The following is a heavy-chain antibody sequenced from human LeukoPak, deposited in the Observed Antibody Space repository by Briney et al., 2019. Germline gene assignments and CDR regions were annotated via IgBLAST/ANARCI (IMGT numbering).Heavy chain of an antibody. J-gene: IGHJ4*02. Sequence: GGSLRLSCVASGLTFSSYWMSWVRQAPGKGLEWVANIKQDGGEKYYVDSVKGRSTISRDNTKNLLFLEMNNLRGDDTAIYYCVRESRPGGAMGLYHNLDYWGQGTLVAVSS. CDR3: VRESRPGGAMGLYHNLDY. CDR2: IKQDGGEK. D-gene: IGHD1-1*01. V-gene: IGHV3-7*01. CDR1: GLTFSSYW.